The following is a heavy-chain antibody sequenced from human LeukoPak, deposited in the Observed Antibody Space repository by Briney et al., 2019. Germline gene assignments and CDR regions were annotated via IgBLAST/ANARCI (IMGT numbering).Heavy chain of an antibody. V-gene: IGHV3-23*01. CDR1: GFTFSTYD. CDR3: AKGVTASYYDY. Sequence: GGSLRLSCAASGFTFSTYDMSWVRQAPGKGLEWVSAISRSGEKTYYADSVKGRSTISRDNSRNTLSLQMSSLRADDTAVYYCAKGVTASYYDYWGQGTVVTVSA. J-gene: IGHJ4*02. CDR2: ISRSGEKT. D-gene: IGHD5-18*01.